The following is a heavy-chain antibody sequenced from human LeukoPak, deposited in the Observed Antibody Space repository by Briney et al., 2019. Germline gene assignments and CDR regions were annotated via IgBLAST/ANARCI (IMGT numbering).Heavy chain of an antibody. Sequence: GGSLRLPCAASGFTFSNYAMNRVRLAPGKGLEWVSTISGSSDSTYYADSVKGRFTISRDNSKNTLYLQMNSLRAEDTAVYYCVTARLFSGSYYFDYWGQGTLVTVSS. D-gene: IGHD2-21*01. J-gene: IGHJ4*02. CDR2: ISGSSDST. CDR3: VTARLFSGSYYFDY. CDR1: GFTFSNYA. V-gene: IGHV3-23*01.